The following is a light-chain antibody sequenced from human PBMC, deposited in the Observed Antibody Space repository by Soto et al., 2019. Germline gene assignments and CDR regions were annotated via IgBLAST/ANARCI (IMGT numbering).Light chain of an antibody. CDR3: QQYNNWHPWT. Sequence: KVMTHSPATLSVSPGERATLSCRASQSVSSKLAWYQQKPGQAPRLLIYGASTRATGIPARFSGSGSGTEFTLTISSLQSEDFEVYYCQQYNNWHPWTFGQGNRWISN. V-gene: IGKV3-15*01. J-gene: IGKJ1*01. CDR1: QSVSSK. CDR2: GAS.